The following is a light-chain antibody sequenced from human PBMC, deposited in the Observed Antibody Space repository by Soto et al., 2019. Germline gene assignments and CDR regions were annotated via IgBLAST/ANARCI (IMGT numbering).Light chain of an antibody. CDR3: AAWDDSLSVHV. CDR2: RNN. Sequence: QSVLTQPPSASGTPGQRVTISCSGSSSNIGSNYVYWYQQLPGTAPKLLIYRNNQRPSGVPDRFSGSKSGTSASLAISGLRSEDETDDYCAAWDDSLSVHVFGTGSKLTVL. V-gene: IGLV1-47*01. CDR1: SSNIGSNY. J-gene: IGLJ1*01.